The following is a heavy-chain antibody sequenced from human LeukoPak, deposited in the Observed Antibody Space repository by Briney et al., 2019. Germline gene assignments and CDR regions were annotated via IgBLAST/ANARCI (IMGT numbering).Heavy chain of an antibody. CDR1: GFTFSSYA. Sequence: GGSLRLSCAASGFTFSSYAMSWVRQAPGKGLEWVSAISGSGGSTYYADSVKGRFTISRDNSKNTLYLQMNSLRAEDTAVYYCARDHSEPGVILDNWGQGTLVTVSS. D-gene: IGHD1-14*01. J-gene: IGHJ4*02. CDR2: ISGSGGST. CDR3: ARDHSEPGVILDN. V-gene: IGHV3-23*01.